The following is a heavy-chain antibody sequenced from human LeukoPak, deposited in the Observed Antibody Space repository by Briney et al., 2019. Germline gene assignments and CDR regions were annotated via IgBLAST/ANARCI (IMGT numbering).Heavy chain of an antibody. D-gene: IGHD3-22*01. Sequence: PGGSPRLSCAASGFSFSNYAMHWVRQAPGKGLEWAAVLSFDGSNKYYADSVKGRFIISRDNSKNTLYLQMNSLRAEDTAVYFCARPSSPLVVITQCYFDFWGRGTLVTVSS. CDR2: LSFDGSNK. CDR1: GFSFSNYA. J-gene: IGHJ4*02. CDR3: ARPSSPLVVITQCYFDF. V-gene: IGHV3-30-3*01.